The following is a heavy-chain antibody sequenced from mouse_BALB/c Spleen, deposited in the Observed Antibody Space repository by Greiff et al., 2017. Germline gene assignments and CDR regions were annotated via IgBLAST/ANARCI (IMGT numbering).Heavy chain of an antibody. CDR2: ISYSGST. CDR1: GYSITSDYA. D-gene: IGHD1-1*01. Sequence: VQLKESGPGLVKPSQYLSLTCTVTGYSITSDYAWNWIRQFPGNKLEWMGYISYSGSTSYNPSLKSRISITRDTSKNQFFLQLNSVTTEDTATYYCARDYYGSSYVDYWGQGTTLTVSS. J-gene: IGHJ2*01. V-gene: IGHV3-2*02. CDR3: ARDYYGSSYVDY.